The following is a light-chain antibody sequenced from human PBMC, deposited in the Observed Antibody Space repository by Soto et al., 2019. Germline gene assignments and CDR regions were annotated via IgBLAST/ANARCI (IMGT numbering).Light chain of an antibody. CDR2: EVN. V-gene: IGLV2-14*01. J-gene: IGLJ3*02. CDR3: SSYTFSSTLVV. CDR1: SSDVGGYNF. Sequence: QSVLTQPASVSGSPGQSITISCTGTSSDVGGYNFVSWYQQHPGKAPRLMIFEVNNRPSGVSDRFSGSKSGNTASLTISGLQAEGEADYYCSSYTFSSTLVVFGGGTKLTVL.